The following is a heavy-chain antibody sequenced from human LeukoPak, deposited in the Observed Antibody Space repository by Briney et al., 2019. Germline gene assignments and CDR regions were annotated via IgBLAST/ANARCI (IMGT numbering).Heavy chain of an antibody. CDR2: ISSSSSYI. V-gene: IGHV3-21*01. J-gene: IGHJ6*02. CDR3: ARDGGQYYDILTGYYSGYYYYGMDV. Sequence: GGSLRLSCAASGFTFSSYSMNWVRQAPGKGLEWVSSISSSSSYIYYADSVKGRFTIARDNAKNSLYLQMNSLRAEDTAVYYCARDGGQYYDILTGYYSGYYYYGMDVWGQGTTVTVSS. D-gene: IGHD3-9*01. CDR1: GFTFSSYS.